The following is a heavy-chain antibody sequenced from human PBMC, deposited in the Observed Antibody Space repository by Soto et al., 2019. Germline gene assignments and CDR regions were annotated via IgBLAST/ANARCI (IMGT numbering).Heavy chain of an antibody. Sequence: GGSLRLSCAASGFTFSSYWMHWVRQAPGEGLVWVSRINSDGSSTSYADSVKGRFTISRDNAKNTLYLQMNSLRAEDTAVYYCARDGSGYCSGGSCYSGFDYWGQGTLVTVSS. CDR3: ARDGSGYCSGGSCYSGFDY. CDR1: GFTFSSYW. V-gene: IGHV3-74*01. D-gene: IGHD2-15*01. CDR2: INSDGSST. J-gene: IGHJ4*02.